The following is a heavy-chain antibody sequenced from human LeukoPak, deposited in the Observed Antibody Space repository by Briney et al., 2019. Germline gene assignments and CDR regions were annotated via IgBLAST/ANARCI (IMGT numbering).Heavy chain of an antibody. V-gene: IGHV3-21*01. CDR2: ISSSSSYI. J-gene: IGHJ4*02. CDR1: GFTFSSYS. Sequence: PGGSLRLSCAASGFTFSSYSMNWVRQAPGKGLEWVSSISSSSSYIYYADSVKGRFTISRDNAKNSLYLQMNSLRAEDTAVYYCAGGEPYSYGPGGYYFDYWGQGTLVTVSS. CDR3: AGGEPYSYGPGGYYFDY. D-gene: IGHD5-18*01.